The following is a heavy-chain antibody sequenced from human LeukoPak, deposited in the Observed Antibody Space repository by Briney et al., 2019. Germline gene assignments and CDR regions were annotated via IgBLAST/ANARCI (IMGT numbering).Heavy chain of an antibody. D-gene: IGHD6-13*01. Sequence: PSETLSLTCTVSGGSISSYYWSWIRQPPGKGLEWIGYFYYSGSTNYNPSLKSRVTISVDTSKNQFSLKLSSVTAADTAVYYCARHGTLEYSSSWYGPRYQGYYYYYYGMDVWGQGATVTVSS. CDR2: FYYSGST. V-gene: IGHV4-59*08. CDR1: GGSISSYY. J-gene: IGHJ6*02. CDR3: ARHGTLEYSSSWYGPRYQGYYYYYYGMDV.